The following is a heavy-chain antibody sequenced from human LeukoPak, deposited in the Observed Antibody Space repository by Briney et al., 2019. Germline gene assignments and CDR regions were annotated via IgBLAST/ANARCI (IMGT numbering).Heavy chain of an antibody. J-gene: IGHJ4*02. CDR2: IWYDGSNK. Sequence: PGGSLRLSCAASGLTFSNYGMHWVRQAPGKGLEWVALIWYDGSNKYYAGSVKGRFTISRDNSKNTLYLQMNSLRAEDTAVFYCARDIYNRGTYYFDYWGQGTLVTVSS. D-gene: IGHD1-1*01. CDR1: GLTFSNYG. V-gene: IGHV3-33*08. CDR3: ARDIYNRGTYYFDY.